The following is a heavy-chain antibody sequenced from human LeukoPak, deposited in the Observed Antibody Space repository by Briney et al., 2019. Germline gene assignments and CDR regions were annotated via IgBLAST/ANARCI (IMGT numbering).Heavy chain of an antibody. V-gene: IGHV3-33*01. CDR2: IRYDGNNK. D-gene: IGHD1-14*01. CDR1: GFTFSSTG. CDR3: ARTYNPDY. J-gene: IGHJ4*02. Sequence: PGRPLRLSCPSSGFTFSSTGMHWVRQAPGKGLEWVSYIRYDGNNKYYGASAKGRLTVSRHNSKNTLYLQMNSLRVEDTAVYYCARTYNPDYWGQGTLVTVSS.